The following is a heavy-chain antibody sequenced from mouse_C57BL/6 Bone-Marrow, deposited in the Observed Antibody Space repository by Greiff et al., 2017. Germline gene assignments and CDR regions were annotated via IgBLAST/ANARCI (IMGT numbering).Heavy chain of an antibody. Sequence: QVHVKQSGAELAKPGASVKLSCKASGYTFTSYWMHWVKQRPGQGLEWIGYINPSSGYTKYNQKFKDKATLTADKSSSTAYMQLSSLTYEDSAVYYCASLYGSRRDYAMDYWGQGTSVTVSS. V-gene: IGHV1-7*01. CDR2: INPSSGYT. D-gene: IGHD1-1*01. CDR1: GYTFTSYW. CDR3: ASLYGSRRDYAMDY. J-gene: IGHJ4*01.